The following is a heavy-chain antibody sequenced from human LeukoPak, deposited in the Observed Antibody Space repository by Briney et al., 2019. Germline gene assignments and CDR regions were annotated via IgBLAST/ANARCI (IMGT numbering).Heavy chain of an antibody. D-gene: IGHD3-10*01. Sequence: SQTLSLTCTVSGGSISSYYWSWIRQSPGQGLGLIGYMYYSGSANYNPSLESRVTISVDTSKNQFSLKLSSVTAADTAVYYCAREYYGSGNSSPSHSDYWGQGTLVTVPS. J-gene: IGHJ4*02. CDR1: GGSISSYY. V-gene: IGHV4-59*01. CDR3: AREYYGSGNSSPSHSDY. CDR2: MYYSGSA.